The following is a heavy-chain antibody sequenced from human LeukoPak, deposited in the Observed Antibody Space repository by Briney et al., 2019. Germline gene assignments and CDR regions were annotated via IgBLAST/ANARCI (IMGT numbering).Heavy chain of an antibody. CDR2: VSGSGGNT. Sequence: PGGSLRLSCAASGCTFNTYAMSWVRQAPGKGHEWVSGVSGSGGNTYYTDSVKGRFTISRDNSKNTLYLEMNSLRAEDTAVYYCARDRCGDICFYGLDVWGQGTTVSVSS. V-gene: IGHV3-23*01. D-gene: IGHD2-21*01. CDR1: GCTFNTYA. J-gene: IGHJ6*02. CDR3: ARDRCGDICFYGLDV.